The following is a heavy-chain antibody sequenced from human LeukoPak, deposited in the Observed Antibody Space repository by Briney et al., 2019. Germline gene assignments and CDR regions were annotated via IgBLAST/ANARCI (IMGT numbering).Heavy chain of an antibody. D-gene: IGHD1-1*01. V-gene: IGHV3-23*01. CDR2: ISGSGVST. Sequence: QPGGSLRLSCAASGFTFSSYAMNWVRQAPGKGLEWASGISGSGVSTYYADSVKGRFTISRDNSKNTLYLQMNSLRAEDTAVYYCAKGPREYELVWFDYWGQGTLVTVSS. CDR3: AKGPREYELVWFDY. J-gene: IGHJ4*02. CDR1: GFTFSSYA.